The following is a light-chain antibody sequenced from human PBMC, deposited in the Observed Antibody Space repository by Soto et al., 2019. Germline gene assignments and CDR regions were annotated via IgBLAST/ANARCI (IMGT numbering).Light chain of an antibody. CDR3: QQRSSWPWT. CDR1: QSVSRY. V-gene: IGKV3-11*01. Sequence: EIVLTQSPATLSLSPGERATLSCRASQSVSRYLAWYQQKPGQTPRLLIYDASNRATGIPAKFSGSGSGTDFTLTIRSLEPEDFAVYYWQQRSSWPWTFGQGTKVEVK. CDR2: DAS. J-gene: IGKJ1*01.